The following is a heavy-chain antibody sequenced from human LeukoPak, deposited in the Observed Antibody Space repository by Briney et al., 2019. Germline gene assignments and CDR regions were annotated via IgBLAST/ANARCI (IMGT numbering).Heavy chain of an antibody. Sequence: GGSLRLSCAASGFTFSSYAMSWVRQAPGKGLEWVSAISSSGGSTYYADSVKGRFTISRDNSKNTLYLQMNSLRAEDTAVYYCAKGLRITNHYDSSGYPNWFDPWGQGTLVTVSS. D-gene: IGHD3-22*01. CDR3: AKGLRITNHYDSSGYPNWFDP. J-gene: IGHJ5*02. CDR2: ISSSGGST. V-gene: IGHV3-23*01. CDR1: GFTFSSYA.